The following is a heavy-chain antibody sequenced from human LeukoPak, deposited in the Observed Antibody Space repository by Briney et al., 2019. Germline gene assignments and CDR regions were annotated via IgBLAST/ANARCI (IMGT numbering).Heavy chain of an antibody. Sequence: SETLSLTCTVSGGSISSYYWSWIRQPAGKGLEWIGRIYTSGSTNYNPSLKSRVTMSVDTSKNQFSLKLSSVTAADAAVYYCARDRKYQLLNLDYWYFDLWGRGTLVTVSS. CDR1: GGSISSYY. CDR2: IYTSGST. CDR3: ARDRKYQLLNLDYWYFDL. J-gene: IGHJ2*01. D-gene: IGHD2-2*01. V-gene: IGHV4-4*07.